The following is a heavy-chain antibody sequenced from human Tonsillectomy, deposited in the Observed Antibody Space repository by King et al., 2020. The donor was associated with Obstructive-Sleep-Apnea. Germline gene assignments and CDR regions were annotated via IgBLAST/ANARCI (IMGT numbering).Heavy chain of an antibody. CDR3: ARYEYGDYRYFQH. V-gene: IGHV3-30-3*01. J-gene: IGHJ1*01. Sequence: VQLVESGGGVVQPGRSLRLSCAASGFTFSSYAMQWVRQAPGKGLVWVAVRSYDAVFKPFADSVKGLFTISRDNSKSTLSLEMNSLRAEDTAVYYCARYEYGDYRYFQHWGQGTLVTVSS. D-gene: IGHD4-17*01. CDR2: RSYDAVFK. CDR1: GFTFSSYA.